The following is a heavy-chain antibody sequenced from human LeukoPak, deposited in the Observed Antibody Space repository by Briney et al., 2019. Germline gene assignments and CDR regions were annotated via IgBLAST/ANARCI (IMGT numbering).Heavy chain of an antibody. CDR3: ARDTNSSVRRRLGYMDA. J-gene: IGHJ6*03. D-gene: IGHD3-22*01. CDR1: GFTFSSYA. Sequence: GGSLRLSCAASGFTFSSYAMHWVRQAPGKGLEWVAVISYDGSNKYYADSVKGRFTISRDNAKNSLYLQMNSLRAEDTAVYYCARDTNSSVRRRLGYMDAWGKGTTVTVSS. CDR2: ISYDGSNK. V-gene: IGHV3-30*04.